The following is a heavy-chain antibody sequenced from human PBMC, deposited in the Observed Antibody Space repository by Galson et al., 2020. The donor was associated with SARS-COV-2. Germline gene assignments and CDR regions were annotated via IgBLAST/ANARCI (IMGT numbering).Heavy chain of an antibody. CDR2: IRSSGDNT. V-gene: IGHV3-23*01. CDR1: GFAFSSYA. Sequence: GGSLRPSCAASGFAFSSYAMSWDRQAPGKGLEWVSGIRSSGDNTFYADSVKGRLTISRDNSMNTLYVQMNSLRAEETAVYYCANRRAPMTFDAFDIWGLGTVVTVSS. CDR3: ANRRAPMTFDAFDI. J-gene: IGHJ3*02. D-gene: IGHD3-16*01.